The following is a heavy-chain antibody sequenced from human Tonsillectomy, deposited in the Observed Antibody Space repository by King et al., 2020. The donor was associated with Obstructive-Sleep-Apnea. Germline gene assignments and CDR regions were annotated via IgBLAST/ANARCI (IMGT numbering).Heavy chain of an antibody. Sequence: QLQESGPGLVKPSETLSLTCTVSGGSISSSSYYWGWIRQPPGKGLEWIGSIYYSGSTYYNPSLKSRVTISVDTSKNQFSLKLSSVTAADTAVYYCARPSHSANDAFDIWGQGTMVTVSS. CDR1: GGSISSSSYY. D-gene: IGHD2-15*01. CDR3: ARPSHSANDAFDI. V-gene: IGHV4-39*07. J-gene: IGHJ3*02. CDR2: IYYSGST.